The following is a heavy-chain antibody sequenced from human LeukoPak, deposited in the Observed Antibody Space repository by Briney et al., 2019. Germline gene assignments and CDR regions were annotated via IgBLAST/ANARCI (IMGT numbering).Heavy chain of an antibody. Sequence: GESLKISCKGSGYSFTNSWIGWVRLTPGKGLEWMGIIYPADSDIRYSPSFQGQVTISADKSINTAYLQWSSLKASDTAMYYCARQEYCSGGSCYTWFDSWGQGTLVTVSS. CDR2: IYPADSDI. CDR1: GYSFTNSW. J-gene: IGHJ5*01. CDR3: ARQEYCSGGSCYTWFDS. D-gene: IGHD2-15*01. V-gene: IGHV5-51*01.